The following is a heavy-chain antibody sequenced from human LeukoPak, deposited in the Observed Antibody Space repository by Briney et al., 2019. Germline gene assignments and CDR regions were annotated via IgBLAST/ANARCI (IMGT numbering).Heavy chain of an antibody. CDR2: INHSGST. D-gene: IGHD1-26*01. V-gene: IGHV4-34*01. Sequence: SETLSLTCAVYGGSFSGYYWSWIRQPPGKGLEWIGEINHSGSTNYNPSLKSRVTISVDTSKNQFSLKLSSVTAADTAVYYCARSRQGKWYYYYYYMDVWGKGTTVTVSS. J-gene: IGHJ6*03. CDR1: GGSFSGYY. CDR3: ARSRQGKWYYYYYYMDV.